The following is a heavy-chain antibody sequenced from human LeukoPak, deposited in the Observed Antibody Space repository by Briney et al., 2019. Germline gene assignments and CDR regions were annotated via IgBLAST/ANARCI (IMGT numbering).Heavy chain of an antibody. J-gene: IGHJ4*02. D-gene: IGHD3-22*01. CDR3: ARLTIRRRLSLVVISHFDY. V-gene: IGHV4-34*01. Sequence: PSETLSLTCAVYGGSFSGYYWSWIRQPPGKGLEWIGEINHSGSTNYNPSLKSRVTVSVDTSKNQFSLKLSSVTAADTAVYYCARLTIRRRLSLVVISHFDYWGQGTLVTVSS. CDR2: INHSGST. CDR1: GGSFSGYY.